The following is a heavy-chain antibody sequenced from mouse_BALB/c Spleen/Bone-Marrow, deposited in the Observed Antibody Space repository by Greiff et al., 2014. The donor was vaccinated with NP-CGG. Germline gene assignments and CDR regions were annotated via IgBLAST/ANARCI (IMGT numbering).Heavy chain of an antibody. V-gene: IGHV1-54*01. CDR3: ARRDGSYFDY. J-gene: IGHJ2*01. D-gene: IGHD3-3*01. CDR1: GYAFTNYL. Sequence: VKLQESGAELVRPGTSVKVSCKASGYAFTNYLIEWVKQRPGQGLEWIGMINPGSGGTNYNEKFKGKATLTADKSSSTAYMQLCSLTSDDSAVYFCARRDGSYFDYWGQGTTLTVSS. CDR2: INPGSGGT.